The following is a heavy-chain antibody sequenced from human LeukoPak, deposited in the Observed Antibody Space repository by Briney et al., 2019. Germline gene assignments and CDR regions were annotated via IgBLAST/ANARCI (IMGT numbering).Heavy chain of an antibody. Sequence: PSETLSLTCTVSGGSISNDYWSWIRQPPGKGLEWIGYIFYSGSTNYNPSLKSRVTMSVDTSKNQFSLRLSSVTAADTAVYYCARRAVWYGIYYFDSWGQGTLVTVSS. V-gene: IGHV4-59*01. D-gene: IGHD2-8*01. CDR3: ARRAVWYGIYYFDS. CDR2: IFYSGST. CDR1: GGSISNDY. J-gene: IGHJ4*02.